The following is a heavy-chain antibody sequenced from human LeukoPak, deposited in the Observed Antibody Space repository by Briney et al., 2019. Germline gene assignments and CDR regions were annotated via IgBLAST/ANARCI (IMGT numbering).Heavy chain of an antibody. CDR2: ISSSSSYI. J-gene: IGHJ3*02. Sequence: PGGSLRLSCAASGFTFSSYSMNWVRQAPGKGLEWVSSISSSSSYIYYADSVKGRFTISRDNAKNSLYLQMNSLRAEDTAVYYCARDAGGSGYLVGDAFDIWGQGTMVTVSS. CDR3: ARDAGGSGYLVGDAFDI. D-gene: IGHD3-22*01. CDR1: GFTFSSYS. V-gene: IGHV3-21*01.